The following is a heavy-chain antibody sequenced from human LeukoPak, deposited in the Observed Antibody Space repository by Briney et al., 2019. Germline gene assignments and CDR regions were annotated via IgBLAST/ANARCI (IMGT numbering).Heavy chain of an antibody. CDR2: ISYDGSNK. V-gene: IGHV3-30*04. CDR3: ARDWRGGSNKYYYGMDV. Sequence: GGSLRLSCAASGFTFSSYAMHWVRQAPGKGLEWVAVISYDGSNKYYVDSVKGRFTISRDNSKNTLYLQMNSLRAEDTAVYYCARDWRGGSNKYYYGMDVWGKGTTVTVSS. CDR1: GFTFSSYA. D-gene: IGHD3-10*01. J-gene: IGHJ6*04.